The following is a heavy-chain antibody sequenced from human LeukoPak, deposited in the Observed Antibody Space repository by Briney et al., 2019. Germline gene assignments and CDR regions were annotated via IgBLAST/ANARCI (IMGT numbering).Heavy chain of an antibody. CDR3: AKELGMIVVVPNWFDP. J-gene: IGHJ5*02. CDR2: ISYDGSNK. V-gene: IGHV3-30-3*01. CDR1: GFTFSSYA. Sequence: PGGSLRLSCAASGFTFSSYAMHWVRQAPGKGLEWVAVISYDGSNKYYADSVKGRFTISRDNSKNTLYLQMNSLRAEDTAVYYCAKELGMIVVVPNWFDPWGQGTLVTVSS. D-gene: IGHD3-22*01.